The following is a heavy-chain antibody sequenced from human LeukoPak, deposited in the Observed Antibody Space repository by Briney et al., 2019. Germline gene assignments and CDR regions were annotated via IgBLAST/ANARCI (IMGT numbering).Heavy chain of an antibody. D-gene: IGHD3-10*01. J-gene: IGHJ4*02. CDR3: ARGRGVLLWFGVYFDY. CDR2: IYYSGST. Sequence: SETLSLTCTVSGGSISSSSYYWGWIRQPPGKGLEWIGSIYYSGSTYYNPSLKSRVTISVDTSKNQFSLKLSSVTAADTAVYYCARGRGVLLWFGVYFDYWGQGTLVTVSS. V-gene: IGHV4-39*07. CDR1: GGSISSSSYY.